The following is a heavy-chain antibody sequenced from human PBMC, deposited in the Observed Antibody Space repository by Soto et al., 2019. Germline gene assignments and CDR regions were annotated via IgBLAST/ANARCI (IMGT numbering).Heavy chain of an antibody. CDR3: AKSMRWIAVAIHDQDY. Sequence: GGSLRLSCAASGFTFSSYAMSWVRQAPGKGLEWVSAISGSGGSTYYADSVKGRFTISRDNSKNTLYLQMNSLRAEDTAVYYCAKSMRWIAVAIHDQDYWGQGTLVTVSS. D-gene: IGHD6-19*01. CDR1: GFTFSSYA. CDR2: ISGSGGST. J-gene: IGHJ4*02. V-gene: IGHV3-23*01.